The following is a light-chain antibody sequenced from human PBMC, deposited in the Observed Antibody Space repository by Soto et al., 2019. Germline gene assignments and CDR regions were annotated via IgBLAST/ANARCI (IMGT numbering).Light chain of an antibody. CDR1: RSNIGNNY. J-gene: IGLJ3*02. V-gene: IGLV1-51*01. CDR2: DND. Sequence: QSVLTQPPSVSAAPGQTVTVSCSGSRSNIGNNYVSWYQHLPGTAPKLLIYDNDKRPSGIPDLFSASKSGTSATLGITGPPTGDEADYYCEAWNSSLSAGVFGGGTKLTVL. CDR3: EAWNSSLSAGV.